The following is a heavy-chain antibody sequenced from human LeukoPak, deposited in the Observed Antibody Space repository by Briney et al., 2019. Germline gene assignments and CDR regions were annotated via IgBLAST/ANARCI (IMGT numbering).Heavy chain of an antibody. Sequence: SVKVSCKASGGTFSNYAISWVRQAPGQGLEWMGRIIPILGIANYAQKFQGRVTITADKSTSTAYMELSSLRSEDTAVYYCAVWGSSGWFPFDYWGQGTLVTVSS. J-gene: IGHJ4*02. CDR1: GGTFSNYA. CDR2: IIPILGIA. D-gene: IGHD6-19*01. V-gene: IGHV1-69*04. CDR3: AVWGSSGWFPFDY.